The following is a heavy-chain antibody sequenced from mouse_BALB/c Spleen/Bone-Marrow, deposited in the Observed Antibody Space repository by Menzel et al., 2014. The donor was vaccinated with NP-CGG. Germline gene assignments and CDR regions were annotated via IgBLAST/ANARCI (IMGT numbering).Heavy chain of an antibody. D-gene: IGHD2-2*01. CDR1: GYTFTSYW. J-gene: IGHJ3*01. V-gene: IGHV1S81*02. Sequence: QVQLKESGAELVKPGASVKLSCKASGYTFTSYWMHWVKQRPGQGLEWIGEINPSNGRADYNEKFRSKATLTVDRSSSTAYMQLSSLTSEDSAVYYCARAGGYDGFAYWGQGTLVTVPA. CDR3: ARAGGYDGFAY. CDR2: INPSNGRA.